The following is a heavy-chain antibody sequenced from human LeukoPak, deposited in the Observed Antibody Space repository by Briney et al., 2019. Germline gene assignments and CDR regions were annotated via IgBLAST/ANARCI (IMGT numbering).Heavy chain of an antibody. CDR3: ATGGEYYDSSGYDIDY. CDR2: INHIGST. CDR1: GGSFSGYY. D-gene: IGHD3-22*01. J-gene: IGHJ4*02. Sequence: SETLSLTCAVYGGSFSGYYWNWIRQPPGKGLEGIGEINHIGSTNYNPSLKRRVTISVDPSKNQFCLKLSSVTAADTAVYYCATGGEYYDSSGYDIDYWGQGTLVTVSS. V-gene: IGHV4-34*01.